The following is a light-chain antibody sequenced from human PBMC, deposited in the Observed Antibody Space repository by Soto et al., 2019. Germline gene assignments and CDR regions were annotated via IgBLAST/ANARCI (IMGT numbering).Light chain of an antibody. CDR1: QSIAAS. CDR3: QQYDYSRT. J-gene: IGKJ1*01. CDR2: DVS. Sequence: DIQMTQSPSALAASVGGTVNITCRASQSIAASLAWYQHKPGEAPKLLIYDVSSLETGVPSRFSGSGSRTEFSLTIRGLQPDDFATYYCQQYDYSRTSGQGTKVDIK. V-gene: IGKV1-5*01.